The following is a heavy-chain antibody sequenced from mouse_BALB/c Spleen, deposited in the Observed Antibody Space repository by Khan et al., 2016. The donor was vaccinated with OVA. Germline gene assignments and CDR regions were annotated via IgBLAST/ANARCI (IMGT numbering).Heavy chain of an antibody. CDR3: ARRGYDYGRGALFAY. J-gene: IGHJ3*01. CDR1: GFSLNNYS. V-gene: IGHV2-2*02. D-gene: IGHD2-4*01. CDR2: IWSAGST. Sequence: QVQLKQSGPGLVQPSQSLSITYTVSGFSLNNYSVHWVRQSPGKGLEWLGVIWSAGSTDYNAAFISRLTISKDNSRSQVFFKMNSLQPNDTAIYXCARRGYDYGRGALFAYWGQGTLVTVSA.